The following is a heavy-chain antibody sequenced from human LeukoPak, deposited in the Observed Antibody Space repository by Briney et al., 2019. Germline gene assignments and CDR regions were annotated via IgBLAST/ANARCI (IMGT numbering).Heavy chain of an antibody. V-gene: IGHV4-30-4*01. D-gene: IGHD1-1*01. J-gene: IGHJ6*02. CDR1: GGSISSGDYY. Sequence: PSQTLSLTCTVSGGSISSGDYYWSWIRQPPGMGLEWIGYIYYSGSTYYNPSLKSRVTISVDTSKNQFSLKLSSVAAADTAVYYCARVELYYYGMDVWGQGTTVTVSS. CDR3: ARVELYYYGMDV. CDR2: IYYSGST.